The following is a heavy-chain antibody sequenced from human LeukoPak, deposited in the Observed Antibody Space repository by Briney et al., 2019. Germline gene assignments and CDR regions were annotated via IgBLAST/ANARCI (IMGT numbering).Heavy chain of an antibody. CDR1: GFTFSGSA. CDR3: IVVVPAAIRSSGVYMDV. D-gene: IGHD2-2*02. J-gene: IGHJ6*03. CDR2: IRSKANSYAT. V-gene: IGHV3-73*01. Sequence: PGGSLRLSCAASGFTFSGSAMHWVRQASGKGLEWVGRIRSKANSYATAYAASVKGRFTISRDDSKNTAYLQMISLKTEDTAVYYCIVVVPAAIRSSGVYMDVWGKGTTVTVSS.